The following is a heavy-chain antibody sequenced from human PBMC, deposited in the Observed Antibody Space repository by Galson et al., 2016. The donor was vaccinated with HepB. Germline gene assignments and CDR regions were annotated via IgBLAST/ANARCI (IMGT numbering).Heavy chain of an antibody. V-gene: IGHV3-21*01. Sequence: SLRLSCAASGFTFSSYSMNWVRQAPGKGLEWVSSISSSSSYIYYADSVKGRFTISRDNAKNSLYLQMNSLRAEDTAVYYCARDSSYGAQGYYYYGMDVWGQGTTVTVSS. CDR1: GFTFSSYS. CDR2: ISSSSSYI. D-gene: IGHD5-18*01. CDR3: ARDSSYGAQGYYYYGMDV. J-gene: IGHJ6*02.